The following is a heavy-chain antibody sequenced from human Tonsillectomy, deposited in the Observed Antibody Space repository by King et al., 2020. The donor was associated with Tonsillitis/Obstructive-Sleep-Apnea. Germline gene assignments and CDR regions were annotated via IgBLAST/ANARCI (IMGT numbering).Heavy chain of an antibody. V-gene: IGHV3-48*01. J-gene: IGHJ3*02. CDR1: GFPFNRFS. Sequence: VQLVESGGGLVQPGGSLRLSCAASGFPFNRFSMNWVRQAPGKGLEWISYISNTGSTTYSADSVKGRFTISRDNAKNSLYLQMDSLSAEDTAVYHCARDRNAVQLTLHAFDTWGQGTLVTVSS. CDR3: ARDRNAVQLTLHAFDT. D-gene: IGHD2-8*01. CDR2: ISNTGSTT.